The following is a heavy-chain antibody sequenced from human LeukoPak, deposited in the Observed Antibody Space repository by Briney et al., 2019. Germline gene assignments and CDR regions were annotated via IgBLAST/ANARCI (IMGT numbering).Heavy chain of an antibody. V-gene: IGHV4-4*07. D-gene: IGHD3-22*01. CDR2: IYTSGST. CDR3: ARDYDSSGYYLSDAFDI. CDR1: GGSFSGYY. Sequence: SETLSLTCAVYGGSFSGYYWSWIRQPAGKGLEWIGRIYTSGSTNYNPSLKSRVTMSVDTSKNQFSLKLSSVTAADTAVYYCARDYDSSGYYLSDAFDIWGQGTMVTVSS. J-gene: IGHJ3*02.